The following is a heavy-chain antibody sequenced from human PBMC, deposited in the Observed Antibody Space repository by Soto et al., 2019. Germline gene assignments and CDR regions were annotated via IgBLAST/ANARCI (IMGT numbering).Heavy chain of an antibody. CDR3: AKDCRITVVWGFLRAFDD. CDR1: GFIFSNYP. D-gene: IGHD3-10*01. CDR2: ISGSGETT. V-gene: IGHV3-23*01. J-gene: IGHJ4*03. Sequence: GGSLRLSCAASGFIFSNYPMSWVRQPPGRGLEWVACISGSGETTYYADSVKGRFTISRDNFQNTLHLHMSSLRADDTAVYYFAKDCRITVVWGFLRAFDDWGQGAMVTVSS.